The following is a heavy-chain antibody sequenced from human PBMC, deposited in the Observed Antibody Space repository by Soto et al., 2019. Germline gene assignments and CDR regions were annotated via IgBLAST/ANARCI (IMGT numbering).Heavy chain of an antibody. Sequence: EGHLLESGGGLVQPGGSLRLSCTASGFTFSNSAMIWVRQAPGQGLEWVASISENGGSRGWTYYADSVKGRFTISRNNSKSTLYLQVDSLTGADTAVYYCASAKAVVVAALGIWGQGTMVTVSS. D-gene: IGHD2-21*01. J-gene: IGHJ3*02. CDR2: ISENGGSRGWT. V-gene: IGHV3-23*01. CDR1: GFTFSNSA. CDR3: ASAKAVVVAALGI.